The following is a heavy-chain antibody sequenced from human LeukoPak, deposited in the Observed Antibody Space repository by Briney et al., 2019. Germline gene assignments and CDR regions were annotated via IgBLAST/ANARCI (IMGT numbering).Heavy chain of an antibody. CDR2: INHSGST. CDR3: ARGTDCSGGSCYYYYYYYMDV. J-gene: IGHJ6*03. Sequence: SETLSLTCAVYGGSFSGYYWSWIRQPPGKGLEWIGEINHSGSTNYNPSLKSRVTISVDTSKNQFSLKLSSVTAADTAVYYCARGTDCSGGSCYYYYYYYMDVWGKGTTVTVSS. D-gene: IGHD2-15*01. V-gene: IGHV4-34*01. CDR1: GGSFSGYY.